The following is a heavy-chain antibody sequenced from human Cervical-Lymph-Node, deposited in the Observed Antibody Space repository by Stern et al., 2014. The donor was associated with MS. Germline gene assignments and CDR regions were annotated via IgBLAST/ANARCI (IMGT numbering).Heavy chain of an antibody. D-gene: IGHD1-1*01. CDR2: ITNVGST. J-gene: IGHJ4*02. CDR1: GFTVSRAY. CDR3: ARDTSSPERSDW. Sequence: EVQLVESGGGVIQPGGSLRLSCTASGFTVSRAYMTWVRQAPGKGLEWVSVITNVGSTFYTDSVKGRFTISRDDSKNTVYLHMTSLRAEDTAMYYCARDTSSPERSDWWGQGTLVTVSS. V-gene: IGHV3-53*01.